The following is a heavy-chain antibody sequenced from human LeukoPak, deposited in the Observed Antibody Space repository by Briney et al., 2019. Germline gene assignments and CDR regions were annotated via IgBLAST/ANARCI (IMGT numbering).Heavy chain of an antibody. Sequence: SETLSLTCTVSGGSISSYYWSWIRQPPGKGLEWIGYVYYSGSTNYNPSLKSRVTISVDTSKNQFSLKLSSVTAADTAVYHCARDSRTTTAFDIWGQGTMVTVSS. D-gene: IGHD1-1*01. CDR2: VYYSGST. CDR3: ARDSRTTTAFDI. J-gene: IGHJ3*02. CDR1: GGSISSYY. V-gene: IGHV4-59*01.